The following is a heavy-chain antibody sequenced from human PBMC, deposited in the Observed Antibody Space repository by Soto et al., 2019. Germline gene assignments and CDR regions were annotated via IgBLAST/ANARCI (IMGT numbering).Heavy chain of an antibody. CDR3: ARDPGERNGMIV. CDR1: GFTVSGDY. D-gene: IGHD1-26*01. J-gene: IGHJ6*02. Sequence: EVQVVESGGELVQPGGSLRLSCAASGFTVSGDYMNWVRQAPGKGLEWVSVIYRGGETYYAGSVKGRFTISRDNSENIVYLQMNSLRAEDTAVYYCARDPGERNGMIVWGQGTTVTVSS. CDR2: IYRGGET. V-gene: IGHV3-66*01.